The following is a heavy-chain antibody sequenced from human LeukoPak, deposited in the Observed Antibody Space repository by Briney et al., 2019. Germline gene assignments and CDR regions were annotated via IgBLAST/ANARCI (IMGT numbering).Heavy chain of an antibody. CDR1: GFTFSSYG. D-gene: IGHD6-19*01. CDR2: IWYDGSNK. CDR3: ARVKDPSGWYSYFDY. V-gene: IGHV3-33*01. J-gene: IGHJ4*02. Sequence: PGGSLRLSCAASGFTFSSYGMHWVRQAPGKGLEWVADIWYDGSNKYYADSVKGRFTISRDNSKNTLYLQMNSLRAEDTAVYYCARVKDPSGWYSYFDYWGQGTLVTVSS.